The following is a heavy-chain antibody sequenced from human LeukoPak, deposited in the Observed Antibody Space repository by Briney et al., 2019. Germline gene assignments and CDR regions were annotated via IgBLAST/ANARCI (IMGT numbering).Heavy chain of an antibody. J-gene: IGHJ6*02. CDR2: ISGSGDST. CDR1: GFTFSIYA. D-gene: IGHD3-10*01. CDR3: AKSSRSYSFYYGMDV. Sequence: GGSLRLSCSASGFTFSIYAMSWVRQAPGKGLEWVSGISGSGDSTYYADSLRGRLTISRDNSKNTLYLQMNSLRAEDTAVYYCAKSSRSYSFYYGMDVWGQGTTVTVSS. V-gene: IGHV3-23*01.